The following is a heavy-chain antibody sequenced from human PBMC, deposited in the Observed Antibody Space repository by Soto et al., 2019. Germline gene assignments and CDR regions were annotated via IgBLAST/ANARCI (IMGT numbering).Heavy chain of an antibody. D-gene: IGHD2-21*02. CDR2: IYYSGRP. V-gene: IGHV4-39*01. J-gene: IGHJ4*02. Sequence: PSETLSLTCIVSGESISSSSYYWGWIRQPPGNGLEWIGSIYYSGRPYYNPSFKSRVTISIDTSKNQFSLKLSSVTATDTAVSYCARQRTTVVTQAYFDHWGQGALVTLSS. CDR3: ARQRTTVVTQAYFDH. CDR1: GESISSSSYY.